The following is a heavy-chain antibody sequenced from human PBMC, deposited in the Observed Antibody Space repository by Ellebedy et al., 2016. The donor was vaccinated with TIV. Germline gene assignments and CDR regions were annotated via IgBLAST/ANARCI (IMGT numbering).Heavy chain of an antibody. CDR3: ARESVRYFDWDY. CDR2: INTDGSST. Sequence: HTGGSLRLSCVASGFTLSGYWMHRVRQVPGKGLVWLARINTDGSSTSYADSVEGRFTISRDNAKKTLYLEMSGLRSDDTAVYYCARESVRYFDWDYWGQGTLVAV. D-gene: IGHD3-9*01. J-gene: IGHJ4*02. CDR1: GFTLSGYW. V-gene: IGHV3-74*01.